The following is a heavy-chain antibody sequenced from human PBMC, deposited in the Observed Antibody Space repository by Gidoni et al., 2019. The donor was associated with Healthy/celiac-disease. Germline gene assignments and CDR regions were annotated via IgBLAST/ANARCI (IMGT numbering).Heavy chain of an antibody. J-gene: IGHJ5*02. CDR3: ARESPVPATAQYNWFDP. CDR1: GGTFSSYT. D-gene: IGHD2-2*01. V-gene: IGHV1-69*08. Sequence: QVQLVQSGAEVKKPGSSVKVSCKASGGTFSSYTISWVRQAPGQGLEWMGRIIPILGIANYAQKFQGRVTITAYKSTSTAYMELSSLRSEDTAVYYCARESPVPATAQYNWFDPWGQGTLVTVSS. CDR2: IIPILGIA.